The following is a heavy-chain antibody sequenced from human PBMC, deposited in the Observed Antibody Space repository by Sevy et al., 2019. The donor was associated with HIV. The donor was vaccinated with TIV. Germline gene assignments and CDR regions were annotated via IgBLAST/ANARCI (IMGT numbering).Heavy chain of an antibody. CDR3: TTDSKTRGLSALLDY. D-gene: IGHD3-10*01. CDR2: IKRKTDGGTT. Sequence: GGSLRLSCAASGFTFSNAWMSWVRQAPGKGLEWVGRIKRKTDGGTTDYAAPVKGRFTISRDDSKNRLYLQMNSLKTEDTAIYYCTTDSKTRGLSALLDYWGQGTLVTVSS. V-gene: IGHV3-15*01. CDR1: GFTFSNAW. J-gene: IGHJ4*02.